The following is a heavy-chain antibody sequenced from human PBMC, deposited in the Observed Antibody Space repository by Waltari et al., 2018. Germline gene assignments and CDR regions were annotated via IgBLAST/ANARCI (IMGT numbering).Heavy chain of an antibody. D-gene: IGHD1-26*01. CDR3: ARTLLGATCY. CDR2: ISSSSSYI. CDR1: GSTFSSYS. Sequence: EVQLVESGGGLVKPGGALRLSCAASGSTFSSYSMNWVRQAPGKGLEWVSSISSSSSYIYYADSVKGRFTISRDNAKNSLYLQMNSLRAEDTAVYYCARTLLGATCYWGQGTLVTVSS. J-gene: IGHJ4*02. V-gene: IGHV3-21*01.